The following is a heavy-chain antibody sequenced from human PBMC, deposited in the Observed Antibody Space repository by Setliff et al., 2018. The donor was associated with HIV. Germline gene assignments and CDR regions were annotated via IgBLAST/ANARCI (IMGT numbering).Heavy chain of an antibody. CDR2: IYYSGGT. CDR3: ARDLSYYDSSGYFRSKGAPNHFDY. V-gene: IGHV4-59*11. D-gene: IGHD3-22*01. Sequence: CTVSGGSISSHYWSWIRQPPGKGLEWIGSIYYSGGTNYNPSLKSRVTISVDTSKNQFSRKLSSVTAADTAVYYCARDLSYYDSSGYFRSKGAPNHFDYWGQGTLVTVSS. J-gene: IGHJ4*02. CDR1: GGSISSHY.